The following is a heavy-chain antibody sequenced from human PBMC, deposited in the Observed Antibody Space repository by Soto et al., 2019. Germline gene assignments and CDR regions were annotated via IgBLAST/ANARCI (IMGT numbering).Heavy chain of an antibody. J-gene: IGHJ6*03. CDR3: ARHSRKQSARGSSYYYYYMDV. Sequence: SETLSLTCTVSGGSISSSSYYWGWIRQPPGKGLEWIGSIYYSGSTYYNPSLKSRVTISVDTSKNQFSLKLSSVTAADTAVYYCARHSRKQSARGSSYYYYYMDVWGKGTTVTVSS. CDR1: GGSISSSSYY. D-gene: IGHD2-2*01. CDR2: IYYSGST. V-gene: IGHV4-39*01.